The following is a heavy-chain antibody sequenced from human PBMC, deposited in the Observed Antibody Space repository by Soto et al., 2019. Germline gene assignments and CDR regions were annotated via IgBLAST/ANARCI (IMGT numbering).Heavy chain of an antibody. CDR3: ARDGGHLAARPKRYYYYGMDV. V-gene: IGHV3-33*01. J-gene: IGHJ6*02. Sequence: PGWSLRLSCEGSGFIFSSHGMHWVRQAPGKGLEWVAVIWYDGSSKFYADSVKGRFTISRDNAKNSLYLQMNSLRAEDTAVYYCARDGGHLAARPKRYYYYGMDVWGQGTTVTVSS. CDR1: GFIFSSHG. CDR2: IWYDGSSK. D-gene: IGHD6-6*01.